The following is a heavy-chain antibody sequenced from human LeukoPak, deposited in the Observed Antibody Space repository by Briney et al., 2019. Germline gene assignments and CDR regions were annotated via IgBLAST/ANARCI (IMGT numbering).Heavy chain of an antibody. J-gene: IGHJ4*02. CDR3: ARSPRTMIVARYFDY. CDR1: GGSISSSSYY. CDR2: IYYSGST. D-gene: IGHD3-22*01. V-gene: IGHV4-39*07. Sequence: PSETLSLTCTVSGGSISSSSYYWGWIRQPPGKGLEWIGSIYYSGSTYYNPSLKSRVTISVDTSKNQFSLKLSSVTAADTAVYYCARSPRTMIVARYFDYWGQGTLVTVSS.